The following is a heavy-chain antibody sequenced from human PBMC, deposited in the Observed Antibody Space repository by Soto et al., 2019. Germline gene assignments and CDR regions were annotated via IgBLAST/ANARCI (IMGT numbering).Heavy chain of an antibody. V-gene: IGHV3-33*06. J-gene: IGHJ4*02. CDR1: GFTFSSYG. CDR2: IWYDGSNK. Sequence: GGSLRLSCAASGFTFSSYGMHWVRQAPGKGLEWVAVIWYDGSNKYYADSVKGRFAISRDNSKNTLYLQMNSLRAEDTAVYYCAKTEHWLIAYFDYWGQGTLVTVSS. CDR3: AKTEHWLIAYFDY. D-gene: IGHD6-19*01.